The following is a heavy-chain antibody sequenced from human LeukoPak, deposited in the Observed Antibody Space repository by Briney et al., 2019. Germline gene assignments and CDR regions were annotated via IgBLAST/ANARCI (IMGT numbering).Heavy chain of an antibody. CDR1: GGSISSYY. V-gene: IGHV4-59*12. CDR3: ARAPFSGWAFDY. CDR2: IFYSGST. J-gene: IGHJ4*02. Sequence: PSETLSLTCTISGGSISSYYWTWIRQPPGKELEWIGYIFYSGSTNYNPSLKSRVTISVDTSKNQFSLKLSSVTAADTAVYYCARAPFSGWAFDYWGQGTLVTVSS. D-gene: IGHD6-19*01.